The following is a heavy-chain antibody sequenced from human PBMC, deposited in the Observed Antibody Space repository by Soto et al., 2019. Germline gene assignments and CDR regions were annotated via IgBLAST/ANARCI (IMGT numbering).Heavy chain of an antibody. CDR3: ARAIVVVTAAPSAYYYYDGMDV. CDR1: GYTFTGYY. CDR2: INPNSGGT. Sequence: ASVKVSCKASGYTFTGYYMPWVRQAPGQGLEWMGWINPNSGGTNYAQKSQGWVTMTRDTSISTAYMELSRLRSDDTAVYYCARAIVVVTAAPSAYYYYDGMDVWGQGTTVTVSS. J-gene: IGHJ6*02. D-gene: IGHD2-2*01. V-gene: IGHV1-2*04.